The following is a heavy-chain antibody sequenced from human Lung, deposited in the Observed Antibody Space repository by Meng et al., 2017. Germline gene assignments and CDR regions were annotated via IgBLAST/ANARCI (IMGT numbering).Heavy chain of an antibody. CDR2: INHSGST. CDR1: GGSFSDYS. V-gene: IGHV4-34*01. D-gene: IGHD4-11*01. CDR3: ARGPTTMAHDFDY. J-gene: IGHJ4*02. Sequence: QGHPPQLVDGPLQPSGTLFLTGVASGGSFSDYSWSWIRQPPGKGLEWIGEINHSGSTNYNPSLESRATISVDTSQNNLSLKLSSVTAADSAVYYCARGPTTMAHDFDYWGQGTLVTVSS.